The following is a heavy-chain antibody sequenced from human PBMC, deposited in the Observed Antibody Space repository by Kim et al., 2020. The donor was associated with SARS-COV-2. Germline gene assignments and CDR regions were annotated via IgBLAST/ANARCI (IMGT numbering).Heavy chain of an antibody. D-gene: IGHD1-1*01. CDR3: AKREPRPLYYFDY. V-gene: IGHV3-23*01. Sequence: GGSLRLSCAASGFTFSSYAMSWVRQAPGKGLEWVSTFGSSGSTYHADSVKGRFTIFRDNSKNTLYLQMNSLRAEDTAVYYCAKREPRPLYYFDYWGQGTLVTVSS. J-gene: IGHJ4*02. CDR1: GFTFSSYA. CDR2: FGSSGST.